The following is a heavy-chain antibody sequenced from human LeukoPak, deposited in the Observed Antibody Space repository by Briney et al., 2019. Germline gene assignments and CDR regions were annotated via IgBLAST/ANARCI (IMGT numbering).Heavy chain of an antibody. J-gene: IGHJ3*02. CDR1: GFTFSSYS. D-gene: IGHD2-15*01. CDR3: ARGYSRAAFDI. CDR2: ISSSSSTI. Sequence: GGSLRLSCAASGFTFSSYSMNWVRQAPGKGLEWVSYISSSSSTIYYADAVKGRFTVSRDNAKNSLLLQMNSLRAEDTALYYCARGYSRAAFDIWGQGTMVTVSS. V-gene: IGHV3-48*01.